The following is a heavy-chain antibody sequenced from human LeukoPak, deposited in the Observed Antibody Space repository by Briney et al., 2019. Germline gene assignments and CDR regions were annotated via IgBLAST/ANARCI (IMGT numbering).Heavy chain of an antibody. D-gene: IGHD3-9*01. Sequence: ASVKVSCKTSGYTFTDYYIHWVRQAPGQGLESMGWINPKIGGTNCAPRFQGRVSMTSDTSITTAYMQLRRVTSDDTAVYYCARDSSRRPQKYDIATSFSTENWGQGTLVAVSS. CDR2: INPKIGGT. J-gene: IGHJ4*02. CDR1: GYTFTDYY. V-gene: IGHV1-2*02. CDR3: ARDSSRRPQKYDIATSFSTEN.